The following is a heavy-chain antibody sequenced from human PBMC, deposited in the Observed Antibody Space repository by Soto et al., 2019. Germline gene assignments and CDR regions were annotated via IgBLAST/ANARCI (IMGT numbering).Heavy chain of an antibody. J-gene: IGHJ4*02. CDR3: AKDQDYIGVYYFDY. V-gene: IGHV3-23*01. CDR2: ISGSGGST. D-gene: IGHD3-10*01. Sequence: GGSLRLSCAASGFTFSSYAMSWVCQAPGKGLEWVSAISGSGGSTYYADSVKGRFTISRDNSKNTLYLQMNSLRAEDTAVYYCAKDQDYIGVYYFDYWGQGTLVTVSS. CDR1: GFTFSSYA.